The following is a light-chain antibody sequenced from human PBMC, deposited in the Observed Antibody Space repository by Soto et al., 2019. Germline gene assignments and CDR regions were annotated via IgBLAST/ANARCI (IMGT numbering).Light chain of an antibody. V-gene: IGKV3-11*01. J-gene: IGKJ4*01. CDR3: QQYGTSPFT. CDR2: GAS. CDR1: QNVRTF. Sequence: EVVLTQSPATLSLSPGERATLSCRASQNVRTFLDWYQQKPGQAPRLLIYGASNRATGIPARFSGSGSGTDFTLTISSLEPEDFAVYYCQQYGTSPFTFGGGTKVEIK.